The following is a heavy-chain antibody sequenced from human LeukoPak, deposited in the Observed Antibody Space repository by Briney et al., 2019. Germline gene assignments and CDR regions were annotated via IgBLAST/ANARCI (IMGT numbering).Heavy chain of an antibody. CDR1: GGSISSSSYY. V-gene: IGHV4-39*07. CDR2: IYYSGST. Sequence: SETLSLTCTVSGGSISSSSYYWGWIRQPPGKGLEWMGSIYYSGSTYYNPSLKSRVTISVDTSKNQFSLKLSSVTAADTAVYYCATDKRWLQFGWFDPWGQGTLVTVSS. CDR3: ATDKRWLQFGWFDP. J-gene: IGHJ5*02. D-gene: IGHD5-24*01.